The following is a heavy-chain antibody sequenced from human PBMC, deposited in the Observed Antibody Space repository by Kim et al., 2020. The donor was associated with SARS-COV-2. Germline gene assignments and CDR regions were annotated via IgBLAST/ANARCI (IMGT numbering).Heavy chain of an antibody. CDR3: ARLMRYYYGSGSPGGMDV. CDR1: GESFSGYY. D-gene: IGHD3-10*01. V-gene: IGHV4-34*01. Sequence: SETLSLTCAVYGESFSGYYWSWIRQPPGKGLEWIGEINHSGSTNYNPSLKSRVTISVDTSKNQFSLKLSSVTAADTAVYYCARLMRYYYGSGSPGGMDVWGQGTTVTVSS. CDR2: INHSGST. J-gene: IGHJ6*02.